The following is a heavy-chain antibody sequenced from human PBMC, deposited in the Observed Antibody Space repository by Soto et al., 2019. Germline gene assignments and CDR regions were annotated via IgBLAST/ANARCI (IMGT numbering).Heavy chain of an antibody. J-gene: IGHJ4*02. CDR2: IYYSGST. Sequence: PSETLSLTCTVSGGSMSSGGYYWSWIRQHPGKGLEWIGYIYYSGSTYYNPSLKSRVTISVDTSKNQFSLKLDSVTAADTAVYYCASYPMRGVYFDYWGQGTLVTVSS. D-gene: IGHD3-16*01. V-gene: IGHV4-31*03. CDR1: GGSMSSGGYY. CDR3: ASYPMRGVYFDY.